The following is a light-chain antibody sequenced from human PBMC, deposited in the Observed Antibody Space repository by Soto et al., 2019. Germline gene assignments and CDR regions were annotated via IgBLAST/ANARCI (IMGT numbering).Light chain of an antibody. J-gene: IGKJ3*01. Sequence: DIQMTQSPSILSASVGDRVTITCRASQSISSYLNWYQQKPGKAPKLLIYAASSLQSGVPSRFSGSGSGTDFTLTISSLQPEDFATYYCLQNSDYPPTFGPGTKVDIK. CDR3: LQNSDYPPT. CDR2: AAS. V-gene: IGKV1-39*01. CDR1: QSISSY.